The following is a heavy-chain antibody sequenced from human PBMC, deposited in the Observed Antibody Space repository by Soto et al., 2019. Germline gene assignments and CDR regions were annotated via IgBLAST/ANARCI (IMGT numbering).Heavy chain of an antibody. CDR3: ARHYGDGYDYVDY. CDR2: IYYRANP. D-gene: IGHD5-12*01. CDR1: GWSINTYY. J-gene: IGHJ4*02. Sequence: QVQLQESGPGLVKPSETLSLTCTVSGWSINTYYWSWIRQPPGKGLEWIGYIYYRANPNYNPSLKGRVTISQYTSKNQFSLKLSSVTAADTAVYYCARHYGDGYDYVDYWGQGTLVTVSS. V-gene: IGHV4-59*08.